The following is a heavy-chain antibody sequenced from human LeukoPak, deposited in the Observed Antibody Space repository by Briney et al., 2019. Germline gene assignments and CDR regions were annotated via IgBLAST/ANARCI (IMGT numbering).Heavy chain of an antibody. CDR1: GASIDSDH. J-gene: IGHJ4*02. D-gene: IGHD2-15*01. V-gene: IGHV4-59*08. Sequence: SETLSLTCTVFGASIDSDHWSWIRQPPGKGLEGIGYIHYSGSAHYNPSLQSRLTMSVDTAKKQFSLTLRSVTAADTAVYYCARRGAFNALNCWRRGTLVTVSS. CDR2: IHYSGSA. CDR3: ARRGAFNALNC.